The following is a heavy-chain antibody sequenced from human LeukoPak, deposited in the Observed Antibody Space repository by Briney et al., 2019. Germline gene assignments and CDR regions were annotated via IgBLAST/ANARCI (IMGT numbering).Heavy chain of an antibody. J-gene: IGHJ4*02. CDR3: ARDYYDSSGYYDY. Sequence: TGGSLRLSCAASGFTFSSYGMNWVRQAPGKGLEWVSYISSSGSTIYYADSVKGRFTISRDNAKNSLYLQMNSLRAEDTAVYYCARDYYDSSGYYDYWGQGTLVTVSS. V-gene: IGHV3-48*03. CDR2: ISSSGSTI. CDR1: GFTFSSYG. D-gene: IGHD3-22*01.